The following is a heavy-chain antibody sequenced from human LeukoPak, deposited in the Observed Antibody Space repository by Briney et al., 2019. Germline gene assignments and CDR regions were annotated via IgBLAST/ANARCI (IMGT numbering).Heavy chain of an antibody. CDR2: INPSGGST. V-gene: IGHV1-46*01. J-gene: IGHJ6*02. D-gene: IGHD4-11*01. Sequence: ASVKVSCKASGYPFTNYYMHWVRQAPGQGLEWMGIINPSGGSTSYAQKFQGRVTMTRDTSTSTVYMELSSLRSEDTAVYYCARDSPATTVTGVYYYYGMDVWGQGTTVTVSS. CDR1: GYPFTNYY. CDR3: ARDSPATTVTGVYYYYGMDV.